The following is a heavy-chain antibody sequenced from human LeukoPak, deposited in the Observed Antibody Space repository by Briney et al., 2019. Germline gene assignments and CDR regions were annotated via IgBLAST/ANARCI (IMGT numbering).Heavy chain of an antibody. J-gene: IGHJ2*01. CDR1: GGSFSGYY. V-gene: IGHV4-34*01. CDR2: INHSGST. D-gene: IGHD3-22*01. Sequence: SETLSLTCAVYGGSFSGYYWSWIRQPPGKGLEWIGEINHSGSTNYNPSLKSRVTISVDTSKNQFSLKLSSVTAADTAVYYCARHGYYDSSGYYDYWYFDLWGRGTLVAVSS. CDR3: ARHGYYDSSGYYDYWYFDL.